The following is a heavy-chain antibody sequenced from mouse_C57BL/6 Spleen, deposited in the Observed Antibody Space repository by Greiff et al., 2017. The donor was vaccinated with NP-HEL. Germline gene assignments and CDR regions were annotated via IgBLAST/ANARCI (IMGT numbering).Heavy chain of an antibody. Sequence: VQLQQSGPGLVQPSQSLSITCTVSGFSLTSYGVHWVRQSPGKGLEWLGVIWRGGSTDYNAAFMSRLSITKDNSKSQVFFKMNSLQADDTAIYYCAKHGYYGNYYFDYWGQGTTLTVSS. V-gene: IGHV2-5*01. CDR3: AKHGYYGNYYFDY. CDR2: IWRGGST. J-gene: IGHJ2*01. CDR1: GFSLTSYG. D-gene: IGHD2-1*01.